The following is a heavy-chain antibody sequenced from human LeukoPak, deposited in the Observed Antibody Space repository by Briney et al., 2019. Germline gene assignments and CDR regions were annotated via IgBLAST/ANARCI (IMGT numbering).Heavy chain of an antibody. CDR2: IIPILGIA. Sequence: SVKVSCKASGCTFSSYAISWVRQAPGQGLEWMGRIIPILGIANYAQKFQGRVTITAGKSTSTAYMELRSLRSEDTAVYYCAGQIVGDEEGWYWGQGTLVTVSS. CDR3: AGQIVGDEEGWY. D-gene: IGHD1-26*01. CDR1: GCTFSSYA. J-gene: IGHJ4*02. V-gene: IGHV1-69*04.